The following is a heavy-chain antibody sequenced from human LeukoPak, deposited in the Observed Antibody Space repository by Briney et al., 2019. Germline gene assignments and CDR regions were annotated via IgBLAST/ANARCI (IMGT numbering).Heavy chain of an antibody. D-gene: IGHD2-2*01. J-gene: IGHJ6*03. V-gene: IGHV3-21*06. Sequence: GGSLRLSCAASGFTLSSYSMNWVRQAPGKGLEWVSSISSSSIYIYYADSVKGRFTISRDNAKNSLYLQMNSLRAEDTAMYYCAKLGKTCSSTSCYEGDYYYYYYMDVWGKGTTVTISS. CDR2: ISSSSIYI. CDR3: AKLGKTCSSTSCYEGDYYYYYYMDV. CDR1: GFTLSSYS.